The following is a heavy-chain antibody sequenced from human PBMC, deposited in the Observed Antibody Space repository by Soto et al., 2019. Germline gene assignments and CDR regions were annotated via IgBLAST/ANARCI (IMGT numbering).Heavy chain of an antibody. V-gene: IGHV3-23*01. CDR3: AKDLSGISMVRGVDMDV. Sequence: GGSLRLCCAACGVTFSSYAMSWVRQAPGKGLEWVSAISGSGGSTYYADSVKGRFTISRDNSKNTLYLQMNSLSPEDTAVYYCAKDLSGISMVRGVDMDVWGKETTLTVS. CDR2: ISGSGGST. D-gene: IGHD3-10*01. CDR1: GVTFSSYA. J-gene: IGHJ6*03.